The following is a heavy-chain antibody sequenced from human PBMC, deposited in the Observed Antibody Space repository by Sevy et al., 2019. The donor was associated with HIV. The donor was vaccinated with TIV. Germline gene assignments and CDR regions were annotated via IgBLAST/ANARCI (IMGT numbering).Heavy chain of an antibody. CDR3: ARARVKHYDYIWGSYRHDAFDI. CDR1: GYTFTGYY. J-gene: IGHJ3*02. Sequence: ASVKVSCKASGYTFTGYYMHWVRQAPGQGLEWMGRINPNSGGTNYAQTFQGRVTMTRDTSISTAYMELSRLRSDDTAVYYCARARVKHYDYIWGSYRHDAFDIWGQGTMVTVSS. V-gene: IGHV1-2*06. D-gene: IGHD3-16*02. CDR2: INPNSGGT.